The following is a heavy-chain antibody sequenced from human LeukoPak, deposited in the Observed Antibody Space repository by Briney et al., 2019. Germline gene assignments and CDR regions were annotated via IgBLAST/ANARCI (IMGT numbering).Heavy chain of an antibody. V-gene: IGHV4-39*01. J-gene: IGHJ6*03. Sequence: SETLSLTCTISGGSFNSRNYFWAWIRQPPGKGLEWIGLVDAKGVSHYNPSLKSRVTISVDTSNDQFSLMLTAVTAADTAVFYCARLRDYGNLFFYFYMDVWGRGTTVTVSS. CDR2: VDAKGVS. CDR3: ARLRDYGNLFFYFYMDV. CDR1: GGSFNSRNYF. D-gene: IGHD4-11*01.